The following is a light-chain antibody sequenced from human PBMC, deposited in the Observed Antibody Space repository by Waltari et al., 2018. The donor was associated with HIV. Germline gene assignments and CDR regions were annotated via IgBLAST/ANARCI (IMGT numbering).Light chain of an antibody. CDR3: MQGLQIPRT. Sequence: TQSPLSLPVTPGEPASISCRSNQSLLHSDGYNYLDWYLQKPGQSPQLLIYLRANRASGVPDRFSGSGSGTDFTLKISRVEAEDVGLYYCMQGLQIPRTFGQGTKLEMK. CDR1: QSLLHSDGYNY. CDR2: LRA. J-gene: IGKJ1*01. V-gene: IGKV2-28*01.